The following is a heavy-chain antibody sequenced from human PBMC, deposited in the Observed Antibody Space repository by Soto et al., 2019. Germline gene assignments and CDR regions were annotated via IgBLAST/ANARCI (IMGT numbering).Heavy chain of an antibody. CDR2: TYHSGTT. V-gene: IGHV4-4*02. Sequence: QVQLQESGPGLVQPSGTLSLTCAVSGDSINNSHWWSWVRQTPGKGLEWIGETYHSGTTNYNPSLKTRVTISILKSKNHFSLKMNSVTAADTAVYYCAREVNSSPARGPNWFDPWGQGTLVTVSS. CDR3: AREVNSSPARGPNWFDP. CDR1: GDSINNSHW. D-gene: IGHD6-13*01. J-gene: IGHJ5*02.